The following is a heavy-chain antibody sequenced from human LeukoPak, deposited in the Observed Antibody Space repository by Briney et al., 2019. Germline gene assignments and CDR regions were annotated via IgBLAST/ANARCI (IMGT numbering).Heavy chain of an antibody. J-gene: IGHJ4*02. Sequence: GGSLRLSCAASGFTFSSYAMSWVRQAPGKGLEWVSAISGSGGSTYYADSVKGRFTISRDNSKNTLYLQMNSPRAEDTAAYYCAKDVDIVATITIFDYWGQGTLVTVSS. CDR3: AKDVDIVATITIFDY. CDR1: GFTFSSYA. CDR2: ISGSGGST. D-gene: IGHD5-12*01. V-gene: IGHV3-23*01.